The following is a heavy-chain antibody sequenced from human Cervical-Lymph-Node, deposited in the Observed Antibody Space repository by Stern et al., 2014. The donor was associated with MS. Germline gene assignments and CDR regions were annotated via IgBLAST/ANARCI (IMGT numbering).Heavy chain of an antibody. CDR2: IIAIFGAP. D-gene: IGHD6-19*01. J-gene: IGHJ4*02. CDR1: GGTFSSHA. CDR3: ARGKQWLYTTIPPFDY. V-gene: IGHV1-69*06. Sequence: QMQLVQSGPEVKKPGSSVKVSCKASGGTFSSHAISWVRQAPGQGLEWVGGIIAIFGAPSYSQKFQGRVQITADNITKNAYMELTSLRSDDTAVFYCARGKQWLYTTIPPFDYWGQGTLVIVSS.